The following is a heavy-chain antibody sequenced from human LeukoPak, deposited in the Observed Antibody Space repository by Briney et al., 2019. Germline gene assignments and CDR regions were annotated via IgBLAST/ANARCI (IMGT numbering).Heavy chain of an antibody. CDR3: ARRGDGGRSFDY. V-gene: IGHV3-53*01. CDR1: GFTVSSSY. D-gene: IGHD4-23*01. Sequence: GGSLRLSSAASGFTVSSSYMNWVRQAPGKGLEWVSLIYSGGTTYYADSVKGRFTISRDNSKNTLYLQMNSQRAEDTAVYYCARRGDGGRSFDYWGQGTLVTVSS. CDR2: IYSGGTT. J-gene: IGHJ4*02.